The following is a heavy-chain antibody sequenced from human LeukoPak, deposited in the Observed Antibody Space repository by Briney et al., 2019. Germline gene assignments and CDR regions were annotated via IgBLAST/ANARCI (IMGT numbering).Heavy chain of an antibody. J-gene: IGHJ4*02. CDR2: IYPGDSDT. D-gene: IGHD2-2*01. CDR1: GYSFTNYW. CDR3: ASASLLWTIDY. Sequence: GESLKISCKGSGYSFTNYWIGRVRQMPGKGLEWMGIIYPGDSDTRYSPSFQGQVTISADKSISTAYLQWSSLKASDTAVYYCASASLLWTIDYWGQGTLVTVSS. V-gene: IGHV5-51*01.